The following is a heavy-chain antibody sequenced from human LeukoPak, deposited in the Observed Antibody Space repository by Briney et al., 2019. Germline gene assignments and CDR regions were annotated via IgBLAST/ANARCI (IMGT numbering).Heavy chain of an antibody. D-gene: IGHD1-26*01. CDR3: ARDLVGSYYTFDI. CDR2: ISSNGGST. CDR1: GFTFSSYA. V-gene: IGHV3-64*01. Sequence: GGSLGLSCAASGFTFSSYAMHWVRQAPGKGLEYVSAISSNGGSTYYANSVKGRFTISRDNSKNTLYLQMGSLRAEDMAVYYCARDLVGSYYTFDIWGQGTMVTVSS. J-gene: IGHJ3*02.